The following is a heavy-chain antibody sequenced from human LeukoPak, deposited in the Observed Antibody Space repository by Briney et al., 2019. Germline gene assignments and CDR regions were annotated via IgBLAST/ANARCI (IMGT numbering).Heavy chain of an antibody. CDR2: IYYSGCT. J-gene: IGHJ4*02. CDR1: GGSISSSSYY. D-gene: IGHD2-15*01. CDR3: ARLGYCSGGSCYNTIDY. V-gene: IGHV4-39*07. Sequence: PSETLSLTCTVSGGSISSSSYYWGWIRQPPGKGLEWIGSIYYSGCTYYNPSLKSRVTISVDTSKNQFSLKLSSVTAADTAVYYCARLGYCSGGSCYNTIDYWGQGTLVTVSS.